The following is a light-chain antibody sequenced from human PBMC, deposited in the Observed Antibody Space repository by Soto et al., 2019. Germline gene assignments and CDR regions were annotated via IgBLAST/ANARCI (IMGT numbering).Light chain of an antibody. J-gene: IGKJ4*01. Sequence: EIVLTQSPATLSLSPGERATLSCRTSQSVNSYLAWYQQKPGQAPRLLIFDVSSRADGIPARFSGSGSGTDFTLTISSLETEDFAVYYCQQRSTWPLTFGGGTTVEIK. CDR3: QQRSTWPLT. V-gene: IGKV3-11*01. CDR1: QSVNSY. CDR2: DVS.